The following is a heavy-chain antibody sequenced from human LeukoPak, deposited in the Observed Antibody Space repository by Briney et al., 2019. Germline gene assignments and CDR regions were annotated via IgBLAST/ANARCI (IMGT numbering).Heavy chain of an antibody. CDR1: GGSISSYY. CDR3: ARPGVGSGRYGAFDI. J-gene: IGHJ3*02. V-gene: IGHV4-59*08. Sequence: PSETLSLTCSVSGGSISSYYWNWFRQPPGRGLEWIGYIYYSGSTNYNPSLKSRVTISVDTSKNQFSLKLSSVTAADTAVYYCARPGVGSGRYGAFDIWGQGTMVTVS. CDR2: IYYSGST. D-gene: IGHD5-18*01.